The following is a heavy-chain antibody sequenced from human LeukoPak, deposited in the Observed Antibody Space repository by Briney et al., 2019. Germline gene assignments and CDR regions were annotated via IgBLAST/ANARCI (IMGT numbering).Heavy chain of an antibody. D-gene: IGHD2-15*01. Sequence: GGSLQLSCAASGFTVSSNYMSGGREAPGKGVEGGSVIYSGGSTYYADSVKGRFTISRHNSKNTLYLQMNSLRAEDTAVYYCARAGCSGGSCYSGDFDLWGRGTLVTVSS. CDR2: IYSGGST. J-gene: IGHJ2*01. CDR1: GFTVSSNY. V-gene: IGHV3-53*04. CDR3: ARAGCSGGSCYSGDFDL.